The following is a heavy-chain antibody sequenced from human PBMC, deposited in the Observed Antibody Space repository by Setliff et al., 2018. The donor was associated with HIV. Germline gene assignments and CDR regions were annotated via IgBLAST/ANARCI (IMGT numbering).Heavy chain of an antibody. CDR3: ATGPHQSSGWPQGAFDI. D-gene: IGHD6-19*01. V-gene: IGHV1-69-2*01. CDR2: VDTEDGET. J-gene: IGHJ3*02. CDR1: GYTFTDYY. Sequence: ASVKVSCKASGYTFTDYYMHWVQQAPGKGLEWMGRVDTEDGETIYAEKFQGRVSITADTSTDTAYMELSSLRSEDTAVYCCATGPHQSSGWPQGAFDIWGQGTMVTVSS.